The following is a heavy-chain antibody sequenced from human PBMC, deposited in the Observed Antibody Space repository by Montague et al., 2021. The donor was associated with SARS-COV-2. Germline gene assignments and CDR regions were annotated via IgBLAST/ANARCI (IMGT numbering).Heavy chain of an antibody. CDR1: GGSISSYY. D-gene: IGHD3-10*01. CDR3: ARHSGGSEVSGLDY. Sequence: SETLSLTCTVSGGSISSYYWSWIRQPAGKGLEWIGSIYPGGKMFYNSSLKSRVTMSIDTSENQFSLNLNSVTAADTAVYYCARHSGGSEVSGLDYWGQGTLVTVSS. V-gene: IGHV4-4*07. J-gene: IGHJ4*02. CDR2: IYPGGKM.